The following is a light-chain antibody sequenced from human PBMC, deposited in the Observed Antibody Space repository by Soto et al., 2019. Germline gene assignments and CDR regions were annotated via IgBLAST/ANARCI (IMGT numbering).Light chain of an antibody. CDR2: EAS. V-gene: IGKV1-5*03. CDR1: QSISSW. CDR3: QQYHSYPVT. Sequence: DIQMTQSPSTLSTSVGDRVTIACRASQSISSWLAWYQQKPGKAPNLLIYEASNLGSGVPSRFSGSGSGTEFTLTIGSLQPDDFATYFCQQYHSYPVTFGQGTKLEIK. J-gene: IGKJ2*01.